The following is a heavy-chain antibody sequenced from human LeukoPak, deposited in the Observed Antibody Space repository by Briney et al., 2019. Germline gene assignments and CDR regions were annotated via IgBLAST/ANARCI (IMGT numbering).Heavy chain of an antibody. CDR3: ARGDYAFDI. D-gene: IGHD2-21*01. CDR1: GFTFGSYW. J-gene: IGHJ3*02. CDR2: IKQDGSLI. Sequence: PGGSLRLSCAASGFTFGSYWMTWVRQAPGKGLEWVANIKQDGSLIKYVDSVKGRFTISRDNAGNSLHLQMNSLRAEDTAVYYCARGDYAFDIWGQGTMVTVSS. V-gene: IGHV3-7*02.